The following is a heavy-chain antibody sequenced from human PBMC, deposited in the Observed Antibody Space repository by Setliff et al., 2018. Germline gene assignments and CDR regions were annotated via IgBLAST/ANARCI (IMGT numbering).Heavy chain of an antibody. J-gene: IGHJ5*02. CDR1: GFTFSSLW. Sequence: GGSLRLSCTASGFTFSSLWMSWVRQAPGKGLEWVANISQGGSEKHDVDSVKGRFTISRDNAENLLYLQMNSLRTEDTGVYYCARDVYDFRTGQADPWGQGTLVTVSS. CDR2: ISQGGSEK. D-gene: IGHD3-3*01. CDR3: ARDVYDFRTGQADP. V-gene: IGHV3-7*01.